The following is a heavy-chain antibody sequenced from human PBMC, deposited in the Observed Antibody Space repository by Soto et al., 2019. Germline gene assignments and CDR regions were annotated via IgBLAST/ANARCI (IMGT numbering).Heavy chain of an antibody. CDR2: IYYIGRT. Sequence: SETLSLTCIVSGEYISRSSYSSPWFRQPPGKGLEWIGSIYYIGRTNYNPSFKSRVTISIYRSKNQCSLKLSSVTATDTAVYYCARQRTTVVTQAYFDHWGQGALVTVSS. V-gene: IGHV4-39*01. CDR1: GEYISRSSYS. D-gene: IGHD2-21*02. CDR3: ARQRTTVVTQAYFDH. J-gene: IGHJ4*02.